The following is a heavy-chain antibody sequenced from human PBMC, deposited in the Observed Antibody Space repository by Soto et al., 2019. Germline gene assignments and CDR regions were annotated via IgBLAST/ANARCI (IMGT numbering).Heavy chain of an antibody. J-gene: IGHJ6*02. Sequence: GGSLRLSCAASGFTFSSYGMHWVRQAPGKGLEWVAVISYDGSNKYYADSVKGRFTISRDNSKNTLYLQMNSLRAEDTAVYYCAKGPVYYDFWSGYFPYYYYGMDVWGQGTTVTVSS. V-gene: IGHV3-30*18. CDR1: GFTFSSYG. D-gene: IGHD3-3*01. CDR2: ISYDGSNK. CDR3: AKGPVYYDFWSGYFPYYYYGMDV.